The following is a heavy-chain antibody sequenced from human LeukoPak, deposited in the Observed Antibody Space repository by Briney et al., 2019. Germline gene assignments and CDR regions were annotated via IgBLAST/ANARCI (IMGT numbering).Heavy chain of an antibody. CDR3: AKGYNWNYEASYFDY. CDR2: IGGSGGST. Sequence: GGSLRLSCAASGFTFNIYAMSWVRQAPGKGLEWASGIGGSGGSTYYADSVKGLFTISRDNSKNTLYLQMNSLRAEDTALYYCAKGYNWNYEASYFDYWGQGTLVTVSS. V-gene: IGHV3-23*01. D-gene: IGHD1-7*01. CDR1: GFTFNIYA. J-gene: IGHJ4*02.